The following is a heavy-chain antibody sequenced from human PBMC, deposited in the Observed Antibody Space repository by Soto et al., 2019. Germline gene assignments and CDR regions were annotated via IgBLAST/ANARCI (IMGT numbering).Heavy chain of an antibody. CDR3: ARGGVY. D-gene: IGHD2-8*01. CDR1: GFSFSSHY. V-gene: IGHV3-48*03. J-gene: IGHJ4*02. Sequence: AGSLRLSCAAAGFSFSSHYMNWVRQVPGKGLEWISYISGSGNIINYADSVKGRFTISRDNAQKSLYLQMNSLRIEDTAVYYCARGGVYWGQGTLVTVSS. CDR2: ISGSGNII.